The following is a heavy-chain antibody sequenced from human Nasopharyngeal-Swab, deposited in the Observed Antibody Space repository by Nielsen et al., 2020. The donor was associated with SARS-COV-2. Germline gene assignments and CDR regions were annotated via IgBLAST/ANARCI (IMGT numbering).Heavy chain of an antibody. J-gene: IGHJ4*02. CDR3: SLLFLPPLAAAGGGYFDY. CDR1: GGSISSSSYY. D-gene: IGHD6-13*01. Sequence: SETLSLTCTVSGGSISSSSYYWGWIRQPPGKGLEWIGSIYYSGSTYYNPSLKSRVTISVDTSKNQFSLKLSSVTAADTAVFFFSLLFLPPLAAAGGGYFDYWGQGTLVTVSS. CDR2: IYYSGST. V-gene: IGHV4-39*01.